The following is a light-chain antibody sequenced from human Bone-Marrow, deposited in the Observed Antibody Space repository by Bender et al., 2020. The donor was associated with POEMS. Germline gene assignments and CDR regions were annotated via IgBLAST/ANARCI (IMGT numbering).Light chain of an antibody. CDR3: QAWDTSSVV. Sequence: SYELTQPPSESVSPGQTARITCSGDALPKQYTYWYQKKPGQAPVLVIHKDSERPSGIPERFSGSNSGNIATLTISGTQALDEADYYCQAWDTSSVVFGGGTKLTVL. CDR1: ALPKQY. CDR2: KDS. V-gene: IGLV3-25*02. J-gene: IGLJ2*01.